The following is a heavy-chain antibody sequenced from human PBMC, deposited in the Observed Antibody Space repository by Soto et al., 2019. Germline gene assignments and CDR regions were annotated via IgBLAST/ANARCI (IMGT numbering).Heavy chain of an antibody. V-gene: IGHV1-18*01. Sequence: ASVKVSCKASGYTFTSYGISWVRQAPGQGLEWMGWISAYNGNTNYAQKLQGRVAMTTDTSTSTAYMELRSLRSDDTAVYYCASMYSSGQSDYWGQGTLVTVSS. CDR1: GYTFTSYG. CDR3: ASMYSSGQSDY. D-gene: IGHD6-19*01. CDR2: ISAYNGNT. J-gene: IGHJ4*02.